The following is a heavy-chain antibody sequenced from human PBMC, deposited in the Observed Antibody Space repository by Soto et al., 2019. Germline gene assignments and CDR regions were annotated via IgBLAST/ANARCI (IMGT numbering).Heavy chain of an antibody. Sequence: GGSLRLSCAASGFTFSRHWMTWVRQAPGKGLEWVANINPDGSEKFSVDSVKGRFTISRDNAKNSLYLQMNSLRAEDTAVYFCARGYSNSPLFDDYFDYWGQGALVTVSS. J-gene: IGHJ4*02. CDR2: INPDGSEK. D-gene: IGHD6-13*01. CDR3: ARGYSNSPLFDDYFDY. CDR1: GFTFSRHW. V-gene: IGHV3-7*04.